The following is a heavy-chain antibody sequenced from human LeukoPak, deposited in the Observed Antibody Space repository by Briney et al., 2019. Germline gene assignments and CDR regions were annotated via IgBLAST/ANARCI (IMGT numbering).Heavy chain of an antibody. J-gene: IGHJ4*02. CDR2: ISYDGSNK. CDR1: GFTFSSYG. V-gene: IGHV3-30*18. Sequence: GGSLRLSCAASGFTFSSYGMHWARQAPGKGLEWVAVISYDGSNKYYADSVKGRFTISRDNSKNTLYLQMNSLRAEDTAVYYCAKRAVVVAAKFGNYFDYWGQGTLVTVSS. D-gene: IGHD2-15*01. CDR3: AKRAVVVAAKFGNYFDY.